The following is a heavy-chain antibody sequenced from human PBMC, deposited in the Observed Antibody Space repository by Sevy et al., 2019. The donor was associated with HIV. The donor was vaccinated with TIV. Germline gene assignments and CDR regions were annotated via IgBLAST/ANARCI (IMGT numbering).Heavy chain of an antibody. CDR3: ARDLTERYTIDY. J-gene: IGHJ4*02. CDR1: GFTLKSHT. D-gene: IGHD7-27*01. Sequence: GGSLRLSCTVSGFTLKSHTMYWVRRAPGKGLEWVAFISADAKKQNYADSVKGRFTISRDNFKNTLYLQVNSLRAEDTAIYYCARDLTERYTIDYWGQGILVTVSS. CDR2: ISADAKKQ. V-gene: IGHV3-30*04.